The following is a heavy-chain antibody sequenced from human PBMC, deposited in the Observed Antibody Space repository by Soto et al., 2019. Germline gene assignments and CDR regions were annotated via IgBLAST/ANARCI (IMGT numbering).Heavy chain of an antibody. CDR2: INHSGRT. Sequence: QVQLQQWGAGLLKPXXXLSLTCAVYGGSFSGYYWSWIRQPPGKGLEWIGEINHSGRTNYNPSPKSRVTISVDTSKNQFSLKLSSVTAADTAVYYCARGAAYGGSPSDYWGQGTLVTVSS. J-gene: IGHJ4*02. D-gene: IGHD3-16*01. CDR1: GGSFSGYY. CDR3: ARGAAYGGSPSDY. V-gene: IGHV4-34*01.